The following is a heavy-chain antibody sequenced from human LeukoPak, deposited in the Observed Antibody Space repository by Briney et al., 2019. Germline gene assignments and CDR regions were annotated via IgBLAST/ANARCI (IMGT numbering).Heavy chain of an antibody. J-gene: IGHJ4*02. CDR3: ARHGGDGYNRVELLEEGYFDY. Sequence: SETLSLTCTVSGGSISSYYWGCIRQPPGRGLEWIGYIYTSGSTNYNPSLKSRVTISVDTSKNQFSLKLSSVTAADTAVYYCARHGGDGYNRVELLEEGYFDYWGQGTLVTVSS. CDR2: IYTSGST. D-gene: IGHD5-24*01. CDR1: GGSISSYY. V-gene: IGHV4-4*09.